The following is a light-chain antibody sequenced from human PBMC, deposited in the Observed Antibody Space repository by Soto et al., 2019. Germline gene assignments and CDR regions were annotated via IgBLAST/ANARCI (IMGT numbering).Light chain of an antibody. CDR1: QSVSSN. V-gene: IGKV3-15*01. CDR2: VAS. CDR3: QQYNVWSLT. J-gene: IGKJ4*01. Sequence: EIVMTQSPATLSVSPGERATLSCRASQSVSSNLAWYQQKPGQTPKLLIYVASTRATSIPARFSGSGSGTAFTLTISSLQSEDFAVYSCQQYNVWSLTFGGGTKVEFK.